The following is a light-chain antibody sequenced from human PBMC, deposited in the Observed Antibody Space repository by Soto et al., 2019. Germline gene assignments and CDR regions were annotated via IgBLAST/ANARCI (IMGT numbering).Light chain of an antibody. CDR3: SSYTSSSRV. CDR1: SSDVGGYNY. J-gene: IGLJ3*02. Sequence: QSVLTQPASVSGSPGQSITISCTGTSSDVGGYNYVSWYQQHPGKAPKLMIYDVSNRPSGVSNRFSGSKSGNTASLTISGLQAEDEADYYCSSYTSSSRVFGGGTKLPS. CDR2: DVS. V-gene: IGLV2-14*01.